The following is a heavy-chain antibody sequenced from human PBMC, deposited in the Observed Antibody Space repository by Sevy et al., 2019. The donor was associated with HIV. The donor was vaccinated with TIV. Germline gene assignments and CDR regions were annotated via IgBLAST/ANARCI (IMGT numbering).Heavy chain of an antibody. CDR3: AXSVXXXX. CDR2: XWXXGSNK. CDR1: XXXFSXYG. V-gene: IGHV3-33*01. J-gene: IGHJ4*02. Sequence: GGSLXLSCAASXXXFSXYGMXWVRXAXXKGLEXXXXXWXXGSNKYYADSVKGRFTISRDNSKNTLYLQMNSLRAEDTAVYYXAXSVXXXXWGQGTLVTVSS.